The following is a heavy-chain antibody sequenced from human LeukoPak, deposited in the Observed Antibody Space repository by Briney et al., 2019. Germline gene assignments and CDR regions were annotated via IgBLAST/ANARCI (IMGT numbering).Heavy chain of an antibody. J-gene: IGHJ4*02. D-gene: IGHD3-10*01. V-gene: IGHV4-59*01. CDR3: ARDRGKLLAYFDY. CDR2: IFYSGST. CDR1: GGSISSYY. Sequence: PSETLSLTCAVSGGSISSYYWSWLRQSPGKGLEWIGYIFYSGSTNYNPSLKSRVTISVDTSKNQFSLKLCSVIAADTAVYYCARDRGKLLAYFDYWGQGTLVTVSS.